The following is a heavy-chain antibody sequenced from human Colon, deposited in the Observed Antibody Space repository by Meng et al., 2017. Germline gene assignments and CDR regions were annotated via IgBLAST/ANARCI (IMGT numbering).Heavy chain of an antibody. CDR1: GASISSGSYY. J-gene: IGHJ4*02. CDR2: TYTSGST. D-gene: IGHD3-22*01. CDR3: ARSFGSGYQTN. Sequence: SETLSLTCSVTGASISSGSYYWNWIRRPAGKGLEWIGRTYTSGSTNYNPSLQSRVTISLDTSKNQISLNLTSLTAADTAVYYCARSFGSGYQTNWGQGTQVTVSS. V-gene: IGHV4-61*02.